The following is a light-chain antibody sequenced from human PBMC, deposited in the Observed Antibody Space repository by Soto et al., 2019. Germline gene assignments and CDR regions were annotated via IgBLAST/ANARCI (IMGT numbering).Light chain of an antibody. V-gene: IGKV1-39*01. CDR1: QSISSY. Sequence: DIQMTQSPSSLSASVGDRVTITCRASQSISSYLNWYQQKPGKATKLLIYAASSLQSGVPSRFSGSGSGTDFTLTISSLQPEDFATYYCQQSYSTHPLTFGGGTKVDIK. CDR2: AAS. CDR3: QQSYSTHPLT. J-gene: IGKJ4*01.